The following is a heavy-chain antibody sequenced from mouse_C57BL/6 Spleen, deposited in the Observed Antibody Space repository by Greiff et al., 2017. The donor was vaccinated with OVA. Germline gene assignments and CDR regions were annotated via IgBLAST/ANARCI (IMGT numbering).Heavy chain of an antibody. CDR1: GYAFSSYW. CDR3: AIGDYGYDDYAMDY. D-gene: IGHD2-2*01. J-gene: IGHJ4*01. V-gene: IGHV1-80*01. Sequence: QVQLQQSGAELVKPGASVKISCKASGYAFSSYWMTWVKQRPGKGLEWLGQIYPGDGDTNYNGTFKGKATLTADKSSSTAYMQLSILTSEDSAVYFGAIGDYGYDDYAMDYWGQGTSVTVSS. CDR2: IYPGDGDT.